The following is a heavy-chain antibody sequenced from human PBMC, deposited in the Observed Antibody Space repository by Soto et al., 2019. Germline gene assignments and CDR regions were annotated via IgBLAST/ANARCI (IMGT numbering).Heavy chain of an antibody. D-gene: IGHD6-19*01. CDR1: GYTFTSYG. V-gene: IGHV1-18*01. CDR3: ARVIAVAGRVPADY. Sequence: ASVKVSCKASGYTFTSYGISWVRQAPGQGLEWMGWISAYNGNTNYAQKLQGRVTMTTDTSTSTAYMELRSLRSDDTAVYYCARVIAVAGRVPADYWGQGTLVTVSS. CDR2: ISAYNGNT. J-gene: IGHJ4*02.